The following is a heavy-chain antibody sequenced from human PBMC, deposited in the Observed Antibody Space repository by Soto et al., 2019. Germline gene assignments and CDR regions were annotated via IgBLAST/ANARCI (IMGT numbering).Heavy chain of an antibody. CDR3: ASEHDDSSAYSMDY. Sequence: SVKVSCKASGGTFSSYAISWVRQAPGQGLEWMGGIIPIFGTANYAQKFQGRVTITADESTSTAYMELSRLRSEDTAVYYCASEHDDSSAYSMDYWGQGTLVTVYS. CDR1: GGTFSSYA. V-gene: IGHV1-69*13. CDR2: IIPIFGTA. D-gene: IGHD3-22*01. J-gene: IGHJ4*02.